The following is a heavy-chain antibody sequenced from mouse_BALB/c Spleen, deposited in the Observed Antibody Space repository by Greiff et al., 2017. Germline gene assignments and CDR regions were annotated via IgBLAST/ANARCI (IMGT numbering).Heavy chain of an antibody. D-gene: IGHD2-10*02. Sequence: EVKLQESGPELVKPGASVKMSCKASGYTFTSYVMHWVKQKPGQGLEWIGYINPYNDGTKYNEKFKGKATLTSDKSSSTAYMELSSLTSEDSAVYYCARFGYGNYDAMDYWGQGTSVTVSS. CDR1: GYTFTSYV. CDR2: INPYNDGT. CDR3: ARFGYGNYDAMDY. V-gene: IGHV1-14*01. J-gene: IGHJ4*01.